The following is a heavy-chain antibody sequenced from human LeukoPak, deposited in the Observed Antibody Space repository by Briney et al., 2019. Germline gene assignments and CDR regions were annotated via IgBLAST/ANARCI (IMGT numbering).Heavy chain of an antibody. CDR2: IFYSGST. D-gene: IGHD3-22*01. CDR3: ARDSGASSGYYDL. J-gene: IGHJ4*02. Sequence: SETLSLTCTVSGGSIRRYYWSWIPQPPGKGLEGIGYIFYSGSTDYKPSLKSRVTISVDTSKNQFSLKLSSVTAADTAVYYCARDSGASSGYYDLWGQGTLVTVSS. V-gene: IGHV4-59*01. CDR1: GGSIRRYY.